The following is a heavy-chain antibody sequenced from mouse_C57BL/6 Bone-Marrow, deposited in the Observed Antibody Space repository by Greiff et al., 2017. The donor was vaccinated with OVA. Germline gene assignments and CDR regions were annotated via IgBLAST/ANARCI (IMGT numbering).Heavy chain of an antibody. J-gene: IGHJ1*03. Sequence: EVQLVESVAELVRPGASVKLSCTASGFNIKNTYMHWVKQRPEQGLEWIGRIDPANGNTKYAPKFQGKATITADTSSNKAYLQHISLTSDDTAICYCAFSSYGYFDVWGTGTTVTVSS. CDR3: AFSSYGYFDV. D-gene: IGHD1-1*01. V-gene: IGHV14-3*01. CDR1: GFNIKNTY. CDR2: IDPANGNT.